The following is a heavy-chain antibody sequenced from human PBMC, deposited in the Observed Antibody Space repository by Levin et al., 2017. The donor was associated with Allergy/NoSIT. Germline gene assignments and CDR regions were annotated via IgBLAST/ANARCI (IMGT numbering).Heavy chain of an antibody. CDR2: IYYSGST. J-gene: IGHJ3*02. CDR1: GGSISSGGYY. CDR3: ASREEFGGDVFDI. Sequence: PSETLSLTCTVSGGSISSGGYYWSWIRQHPGKGLEWIGYIYYSGSTYYNPSLKSRVTISVDTSKNQFSLKLSSVTAADTAVYYCASREEFGGDVFDIWGQGTMVTVSS. V-gene: IGHV4-31*03. D-gene: IGHD3-10*01.